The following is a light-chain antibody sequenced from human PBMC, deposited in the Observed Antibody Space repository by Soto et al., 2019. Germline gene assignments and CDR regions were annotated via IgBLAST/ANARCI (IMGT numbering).Light chain of an antibody. CDR3: SSFRGTSTFV. J-gene: IGLJ1*01. CDR2: EVR. CDR1: SNDVGGYNS. V-gene: IGLV2-14*01. Sequence: QSVLTQPASVSGSPGQSITISCTGTSNDVGGYNSVCWFQQHPGKDPKLLVFEVRNRTSGVSHRFSGSNSGNTAPLTISGLHAEDESDYCCSSFRGTSTFVLGTGSKLTV.